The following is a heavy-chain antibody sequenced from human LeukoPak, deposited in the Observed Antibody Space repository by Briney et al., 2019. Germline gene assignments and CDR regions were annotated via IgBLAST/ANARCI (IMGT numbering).Heavy chain of an antibody. J-gene: IGHJ4*02. Sequence: ASVKVSCKASGYTFTGYYMHWVRQAPGQGLEWMGWINPNSGGTNYAQKFQGRVTMTRDTSISPAYMELSRLRSDDTAVYYCARDPGYCSSTSCPMGYWGQGTLVTVSS. V-gene: IGHV1-2*02. CDR3: ARDPGYCSSTSCPMGY. CDR1: GYTFTGYY. CDR2: INPNSGGT. D-gene: IGHD2-2*01.